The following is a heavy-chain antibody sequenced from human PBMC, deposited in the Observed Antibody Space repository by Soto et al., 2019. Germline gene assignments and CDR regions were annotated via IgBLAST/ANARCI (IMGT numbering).Heavy chain of an antibody. Sequence: EVQLVESGGGLVQPGGSLRLSCAASGFTFSDHYMDWVRQAPGKGLEWVGRIRNKPKSYTTEYAASVKGRFTISRDDSESTLCLQMNSLKTEDTAVYYRVRDQHYCSGGACYDYFRYWGQGTLVTVSS. D-gene: IGHD2-15*01. J-gene: IGHJ4*02. CDR1: GFTFSDHY. CDR3: VRDQHYCSGGACYDYFRY. CDR2: IRNKPKSYTT. V-gene: IGHV3-72*01.